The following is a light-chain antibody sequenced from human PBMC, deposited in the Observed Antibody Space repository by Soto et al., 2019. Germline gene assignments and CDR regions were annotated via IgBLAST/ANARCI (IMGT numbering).Light chain of an antibody. V-gene: IGLV2-14*01. CDR1: SSDVGGYNY. CDR3: CSYTSSSTPVV. Sequence: QSALTQPASVSGSPGQSITISCTGTSSDVGGYNYVSWYQQHPGKAPKLMIYDVSNRRTGVSNRLSGSKSGNAASLPISCLLAEDEADYYCCSYTSSSTPVVFGGGTKLTVL. J-gene: IGLJ2*01. CDR2: DVS.